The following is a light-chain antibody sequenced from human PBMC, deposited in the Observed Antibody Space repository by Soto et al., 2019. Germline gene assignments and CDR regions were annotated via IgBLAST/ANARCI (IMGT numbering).Light chain of an antibody. J-gene: IGLJ2*01. Sequence: QSALTQPASVSGSPGQSITISCTETSSDLGGYNYVSWYQQHPGEAPKLMIYDVSNRPSGVSNRFSGSKSGNTASLTISGLQAEDEADYYCSSYTSSSTLVVFGGGTKVTVL. CDR2: DVS. CDR1: SSDLGGYNY. CDR3: SSYTSSSTLVV. V-gene: IGLV2-14*01.